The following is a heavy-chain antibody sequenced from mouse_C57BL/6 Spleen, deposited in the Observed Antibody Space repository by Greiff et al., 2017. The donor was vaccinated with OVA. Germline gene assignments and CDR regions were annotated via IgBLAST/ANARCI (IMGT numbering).Heavy chain of an antibody. CDR1: GYTFTSYT. V-gene: IGHV1-4*01. CDR3: ASFFGPQNYLDY. Sequence: VQLQQSGAELARPGASVKMSCKASGYTFTSYTMHWVKQRPGQGLEWIGYINPSSGYTKYNQKFKDKATLTADKSSSPAYMQLSSLTSEDSAVYYCASFFGPQNYLDYWGQGTTLTVSS. J-gene: IGHJ2*01. CDR2: INPSSGYT.